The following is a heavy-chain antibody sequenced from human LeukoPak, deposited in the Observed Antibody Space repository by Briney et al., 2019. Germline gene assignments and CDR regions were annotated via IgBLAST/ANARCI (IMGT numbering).Heavy chain of an antibody. J-gene: IGHJ4*02. D-gene: IGHD3-3*01. CDR1: GAFISNYY. CDR3: AREFGVVN. Sequence: SETLSLTCSVSGAFISNYYWSWIRQPPGKGLEWIGYIYHSGSTYYNPSLKSRVTISVDRSKNQFSLKLSSVTAADTAVYYCAREFGVVNWGQGTLVTVSS. V-gene: IGHV4-59*12. CDR2: IYHSGST.